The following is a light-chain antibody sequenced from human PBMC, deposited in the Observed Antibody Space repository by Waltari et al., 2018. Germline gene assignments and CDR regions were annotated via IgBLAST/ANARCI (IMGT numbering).Light chain of an antibody. CDR3: QQYYITPYT. J-gene: IGKJ2*01. CDR1: QGITNS. CDR2: ASS. Sequence: DIQMTQSPSSLSASAGDTVTITCRASQGITNSLAWYHQKPGEAPKLLLDASSRLESGVPSRFSGSGSGTENTLTISSLQPEDFATYYCQQYYITPYTFGQGTKLEI. V-gene: IGKV1-NL1*01.